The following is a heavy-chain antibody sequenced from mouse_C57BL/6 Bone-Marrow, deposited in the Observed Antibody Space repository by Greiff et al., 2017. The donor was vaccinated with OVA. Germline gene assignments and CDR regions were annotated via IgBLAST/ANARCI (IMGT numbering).Heavy chain of an antibody. CDR3: ARHYSNDY. CDR1: GYTFTSYW. V-gene: IGHV1-64*01. CDR2: IHPNSGST. J-gene: IGHJ2*01. Sequence: QVHVKQPGAELVKPGASVKLSCKASGYTFTSYWMHWVKQRPGQGLEWIGMIHPNSGSTNYNEKFKSKATLTVDKSSSTAYMQLSSLTSEDSAVYYCARHYSNDYWGQGTTLTVSS. D-gene: IGHD2-5*01.